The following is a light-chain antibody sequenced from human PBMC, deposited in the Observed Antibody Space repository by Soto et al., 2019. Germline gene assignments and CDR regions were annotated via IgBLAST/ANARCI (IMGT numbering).Light chain of an antibody. CDR3: QQYNRYPIT. J-gene: IGKJ5*01. Sequence: DIQMTQSPSTLSASVGDRVTITCRARQSISSWLAWYQQKPGKAPKLLIYKASSLDSGVPSRFSGRGSGTEFTLSISSLQPDPFATYFCQQYNRYPITFGQHTRLEI. CDR1: QSISSW. V-gene: IGKV1-5*03. CDR2: KAS.